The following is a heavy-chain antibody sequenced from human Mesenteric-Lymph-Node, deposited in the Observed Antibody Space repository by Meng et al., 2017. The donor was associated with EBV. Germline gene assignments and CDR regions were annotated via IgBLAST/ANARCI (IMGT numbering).Heavy chain of an antibody. D-gene: IGHD4-11*01. Sequence: VEDKRGGVGCLKHSESWSLACGVSGWSFSGYYWCWIRQPPGKGLELIGEINHSGVASYNPSLRSRVTISLDTSKNQFSLKLNSVTAADTAVYYCASRGDGIYSNYDWFDRWGQGTLVTVSS. V-gene: IGHV4-34*01. CDR3: ASRGDGIYSNYDWFDR. CDR1: GWSFSGYY. CDR2: INHSGVA. J-gene: IGHJ5*02.